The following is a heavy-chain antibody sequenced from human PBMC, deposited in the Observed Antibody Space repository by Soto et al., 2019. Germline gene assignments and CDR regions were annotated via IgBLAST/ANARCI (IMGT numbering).Heavy chain of an antibody. CDR1: GDSISINNCY. Sequence: SETLSLTCTVSGDSISINNCYWGWIRQPPGKGLEWIGGINYSGSTYYNPSLKSRVTISVDTSKNQFSLKLSSVTAADTAVYYCARLAYYYDSSGYYVQAPLVYLDYWGQGTLVTVSS. CDR2: INYSGST. J-gene: IGHJ4*02. V-gene: IGHV4-39*07. D-gene: IGHD3-22*01. CDR3: ARLAYYYDSSGYYVQAPLVYLDY.